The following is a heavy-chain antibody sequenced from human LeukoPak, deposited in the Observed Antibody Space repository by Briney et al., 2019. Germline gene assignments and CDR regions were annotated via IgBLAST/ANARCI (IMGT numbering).Heavy chain of an antibody. CDR2: IRSKTNNYAT. V-gene: IGHV3-73*01. CDR3: IKGGGRDDFWKN. J-gene: IGHJ4*02. Sequence: GGSLRLSCAASGFTFSGSAFHWVRQASGKGLEWIGRIRSKTNNYATAYAASVKDRFTISRDDSKNTTYLQLNSLETEDTAVYYCIKGGGRDDFWKNWGQGTLVTVSS. CDR1: GFTFSGSA. D-gene: IGHD3-3*01.